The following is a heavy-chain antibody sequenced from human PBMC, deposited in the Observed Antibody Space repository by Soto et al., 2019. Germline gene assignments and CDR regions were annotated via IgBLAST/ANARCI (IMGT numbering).Heavy chain of an antibody. Sequence: QVQLQQWGAGLLKPSETLSLTCAVYGGSFSGYQWSWIRQTPGKGLEWIGGINDCGDINYNPSLKSRVSILVDSPKQQVSLRLRSVTGPDTAAYYWARGLMLWFGELSPRGGYYYCMDVWGKGTTVTVSS. J-gene: IGHJ6*03. V-gene: IGHV4-34*01. CDR2: INDCGDI. CDR3: ARGLMLWFGELSPRGGYYYCMDV. D-gene: IGHD3-10*01. CDR1: GGSFSGYQ.